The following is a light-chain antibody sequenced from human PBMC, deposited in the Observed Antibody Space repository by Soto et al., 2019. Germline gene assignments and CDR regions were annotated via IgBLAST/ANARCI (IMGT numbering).Light chain of an antibody. CDR2: GAS. J-gene: IGKJ2*01. CDR1: QSVNSNY. Sequence: EIVLTQSPGTLSLSPGERATLSCRASQSVNSNYVTWYQQKPGQAPRLLIYGASSRATDIPDRFSGSGSGTDFTLTISRLEPEDFAVYYCQQYGSSFRYTFGQGTKLEIK. CDR3: QQYGSSFRYT. V-gene: IGKV3-20*01.